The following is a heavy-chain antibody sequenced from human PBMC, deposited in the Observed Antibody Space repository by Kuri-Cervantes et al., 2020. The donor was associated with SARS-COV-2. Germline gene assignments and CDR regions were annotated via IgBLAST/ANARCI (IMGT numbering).Heavy chain of an antibody. J-gene: IGHJ4*02. V-gene: IGHV1-2*02. D-gene: IGHD6-13*01. Sequence: ASVKVSCKASGYTFTGYYMHWVRQAPGQGLEWMGWINPNSGGTNYAQKFQGGVTMTRDTSISTAYMELSRLRSDDTAVYYCARPIAAAEYYFDYWGQGTLVTVSS. CDR1: GYTFTGYY. CDR2: INPNSGGT. CDR3: ARPIAAAEYYFDY.